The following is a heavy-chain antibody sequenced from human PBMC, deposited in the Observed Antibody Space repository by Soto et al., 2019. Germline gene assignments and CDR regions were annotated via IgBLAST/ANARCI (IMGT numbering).Heavy chain of an antibody. CDR2: SSPRGDTI. CDR1: GFSLANYP. Sequence: GGSPRLSCVASGFSLANYPMNWVRKTPGKGLEWISYSSPRGDTIYYADSVEGRFTISRDNARNSLSLHMSSLRDEDSALYYCAKGPHTNVGWPYYFESWGQGVPVTVSS. J-gene: IGHJ4*02. CDR3: AKGPHTNVGWPYYFES. V-gene: IGHV3-48*02. D-gene: IGHD6-19*01.